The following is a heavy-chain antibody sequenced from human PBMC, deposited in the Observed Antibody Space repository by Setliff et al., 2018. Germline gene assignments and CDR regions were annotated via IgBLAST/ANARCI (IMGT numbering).Heavy chain of an antibody. CDR1: GGSISSSSHY. V-gene: IGHV4-39*07. J-gene: IGHJ5*02. D-gene: IGHD1-7*01. CDR2: IYYTGST. Sequence: SSETLSLTCTVSGGSISSSSHYWGWIRQPPGKGLEWIGSIYYTGSTYYNPSLKSRVTMSVDTSKGQFSLKLGSATAADTAVYYCARDQFRNSGGLYSWGQGTLVTVSS. CDR3: ARDQFRNSGGLYS.